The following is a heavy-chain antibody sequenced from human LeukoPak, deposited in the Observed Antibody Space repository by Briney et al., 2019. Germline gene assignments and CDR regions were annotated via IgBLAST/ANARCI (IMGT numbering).Heavy chain of an antibody. CDR3: ARVGCSGGSCYPDY. J-gene: IGHJ4*02. CDR1: GASISTSY. V-gene: IGHV4-59*01. D-gene: IGHD2-15*01. Sequence: KPSETLSLTCTVSGASISTSYWYWIRQPPGEGLEWIGYIHYSGDINYNPSLKSRVTISAYTSKNRLSLKLSSVTAADTAVYYCARVGCSGGSCYPDYWGQGTLVTVSS. CDR2: IHYSGDI.